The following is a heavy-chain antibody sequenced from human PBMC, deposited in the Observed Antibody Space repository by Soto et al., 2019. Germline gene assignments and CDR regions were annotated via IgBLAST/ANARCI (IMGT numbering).Heavy chain of an antibody. CDR1: GYTFTSYD. V-gene: IGHV1-8*01. CDR3: ARAPHPSYFYYGMDV. CDR2: MSPNSGET. J-gene: IGHJ6*02. Sequence: QVQLVQSGAEVKKPGASVKVSCKASGYTFTSYDINWVRQATGQGLEWMGWMSPNSGETGYAQKFQGRVTMTRNTSIRTAYMELSSLRSDDTAVYYCARAPHPSYFYYGMDVWGQGTTVTVSS.